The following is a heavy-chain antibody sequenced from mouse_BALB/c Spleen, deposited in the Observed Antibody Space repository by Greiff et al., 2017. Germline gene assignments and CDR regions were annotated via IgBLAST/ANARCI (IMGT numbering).Heavy chain of an antibody. CDR2: ISSGSSTI. D-gene: IGHD1-1*01. J-gene: IGHJ4*01. Sequence: EVKLVESGGGLVQPGGSRKLSCAASGFTFSSFGMHWVRQAPEKGLEWVAYISSGSSTIYYADTVKGRFTISRDNPKNTLFLQMTSLRSEDTAMYYCARSAPYYYGSSFPVDYWGQGTSVTVSS. V-gene: IGHV5-17*02. CDR3: ARSAPYYYGSSFPVDY. CDR1: GFTFSSFG.